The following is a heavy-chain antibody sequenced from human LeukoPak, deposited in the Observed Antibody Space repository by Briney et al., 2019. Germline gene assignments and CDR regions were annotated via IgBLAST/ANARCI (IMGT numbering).Heavy chain of an antibody. CDR3: ARDLTPSNYYDSSGYSDY. J-gene: IGHJ4*02. Sequence: GASVMVSCKASGYTFTSYGISWVRQAPGQGLEWMGWISAYNGNTNYAQKLQGRVTMTTDTSTSTAYMELRSLRSDDTAVYYCARDLTPSNYYDSSGYSDYWGQGTLVTVSS. V-gene: IGHV1-18*01. CDR1: GYTFTSYG. D-gene: IGHD3-22*01. CDR2: ISAYNGNT.